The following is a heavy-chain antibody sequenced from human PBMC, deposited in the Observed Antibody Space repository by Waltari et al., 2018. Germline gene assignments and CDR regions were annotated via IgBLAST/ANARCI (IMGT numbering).Heavy chain of an antibody. CDR3: AKGATAYYGSGSYYIGY. Sequence: EVQLVESGGGLVQPGGSLRLSCAASGFTFSSYAMSWVRQAPGKGLEWVSAISGSGGSTYVADSGKGRFTISRDNSKNTLYLQMNSLRAEDTAVYYCAKGATAYYGSGSYYIGYWGQGTLVTVSS. V-gene: IGHV3-23*04. J-gene: IGHJ4*02. CDR1: GFTFSSYA. D-gene: IGHD3-10*01. CDR2: ISGSGGST.